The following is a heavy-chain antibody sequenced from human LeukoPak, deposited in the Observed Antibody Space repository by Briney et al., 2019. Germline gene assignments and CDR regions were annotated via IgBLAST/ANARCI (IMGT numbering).Heavy chain of an antibody. CDR3: AKVVLAGHSYGYGFAN. J-gene: IGHJ4*02. CDR2: VSASGGST. D-gene: IGHD5-18*01. V-gene: IGHV3-23*01. Sequence: GGSLRLSCAASGFTFSTYAMYWVRQAPGKGLEWVSGVSASGGSTYYADSVKGRFTVSRDNPKNTLYLQMNSLRAEDTALYYCAKVVLAGHSYGYGFANWGQGTLVTVSS. CDR1: GFTFSTYA.